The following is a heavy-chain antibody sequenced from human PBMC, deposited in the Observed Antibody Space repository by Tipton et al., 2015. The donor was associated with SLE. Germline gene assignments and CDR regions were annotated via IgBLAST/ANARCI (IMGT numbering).Heavy chain of an antibody. CDR2: IYYSGST. D-gene: IGHD3-3*01. Sequence: TLSLTCTVSGGSSSSYYWSWIRQPPGKGLEWIGYIYYSGSTNYNPSLKSRVTISVDTSKNQFSLKLSSVTAADTAVYYCARQGGEWLFYYYGMDVWGQGTTVTVSS. V-gene: IGHV4-59*08. CDR3: ARQGGEWLFYYYGMDV. J-gene: IGHJ6*02. CDR1: GGSSSSYY.